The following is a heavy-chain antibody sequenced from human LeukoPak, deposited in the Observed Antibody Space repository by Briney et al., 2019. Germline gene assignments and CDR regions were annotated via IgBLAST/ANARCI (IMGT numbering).Heavy chain of an antibody. CDR2: ISYDGTNK. V-gene: IGHV3-30*18. CDR3: AKERYCGGDCYYFDY. J-gene: IGHJ4*02. D-gene: IGHD2-21*02. Sequence: GGSLRLSCAASGFTFSTYSMNWVRQAPGKGLEWAALISYDGTNKQYADSVKGRFTISRDNSKNTLYLQMNSLRAEDTAVYYCAKERYCGGDCYYFDYWGQGTLVTVSS. CDR1: GFTFSTYS.